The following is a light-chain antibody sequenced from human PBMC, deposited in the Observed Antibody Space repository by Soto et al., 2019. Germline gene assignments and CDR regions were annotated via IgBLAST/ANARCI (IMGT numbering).Light chain of an antibody. J-gene: IGKJ2*01. CDR3: QQSYSTPYT. Sequence: DIQMTQSPSSLSASVGDRVTITCRASQSISSNLNWYQQKPGKAPKLLIYAASSLQSGVPSRFSGSGSRTDFTLTISSLQPEDCATYYCQQSYSTPYTFGLGTKLEIK. CDR2: AAS. V-gene: IGKV1-39*01. CDR1: QSISSN.